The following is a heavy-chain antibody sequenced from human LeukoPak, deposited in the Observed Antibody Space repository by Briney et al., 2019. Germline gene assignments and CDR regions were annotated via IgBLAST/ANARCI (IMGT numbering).Heavy chain of an antibody. J-gene: IGHJ1*01. CDR1: GFTFSSYW. Sequence: VGSLRLSCAASGFTFSSYWMHWVRQAPGKGLVWVSRIKSDGSTNYADSVKGRFTISRDNAKNTVSLQMNSLRAEDTGVYYCARAPSEIGGYYPEYFRHWGQGTLVTASS. CDR2: IKSDGST. CDR3: ARAPSEIGGYYPEYFRH. V-gene: IGHV3-74*01. D-gene: IGHD3-22*01.